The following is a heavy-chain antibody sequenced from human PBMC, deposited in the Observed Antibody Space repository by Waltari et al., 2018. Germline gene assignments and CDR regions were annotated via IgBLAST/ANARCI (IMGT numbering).Heavy chain of an antibody. Sequence: QVQLVQSGAEVKKPGSSVKVSCKASGGTFSSYAISWVRQAPGQGLEWMGRIIPIFGTANYAQKFQGRVTITADKSTSTAYMELSSVTAADTAVYYCASGDFWSGYSNWGQGTLVTVSS. CDR1: GGTFSSYA. D-gene: IGHD3-3*01. CDR2: IIPIFGTA. J-gene: IGHJ4*02. V-gene: IGHV1-69*13. CDR3: ASGDFWSGYSN.